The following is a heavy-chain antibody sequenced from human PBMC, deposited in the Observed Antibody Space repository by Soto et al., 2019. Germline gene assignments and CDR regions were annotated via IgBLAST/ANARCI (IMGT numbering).Heavy chain of an antibody. D-gene: IGHD2-8*01. J-gene: IGHJ6*03. CDR3: ARVVFSSVVYIDF. CDR2: IYPSGAT. Sequence: PSETLSLTCAISGASISTRGYTWTWIRQSPGKGLEWIGYIYPSGATNYKPSLKSRVTISLEPSRNRFSLTVNSATAADTAVYYCARVVFSSVVYIDFWGQGTTVTVSS. V-gene: IGHV4-30-2*06. CDR1: GASISTRGYT.